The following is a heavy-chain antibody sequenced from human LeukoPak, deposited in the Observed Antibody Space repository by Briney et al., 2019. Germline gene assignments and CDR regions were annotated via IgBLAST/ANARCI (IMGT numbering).Heavy chain of an antibody. V-gene: IGHV4-59*01. J-gene: IGHJ3*02. CDR3: ARDGGSYYLSGVFDI. CDR2: IYYSGST. CDR1: GGSIRSYY. D-gene: IGHD1-26*01. Sequence: SETLSLTCTVSGGSIRSYYWSWIRQPPGKGLEWIGYIYYSGSTNYNPTLKSRVTISVDTSKNQFSLKLSSVTAADTAVYYCARDGGSYYLSGVFDIWGEGAMVTVSS.